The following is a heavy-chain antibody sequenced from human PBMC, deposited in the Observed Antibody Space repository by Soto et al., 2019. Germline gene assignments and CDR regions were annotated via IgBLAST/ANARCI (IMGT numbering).Heavy chain of an antibody. CDR1: GFTCSTYA. J-gene: IGHJ5*01. D-gene: IGHD2-15*01. CDR2: ISGSGGTT. CDR3: AKWEDCSGGTCYGDS. Sequence: EVQLLESGGGLVQPGGSLRLSCAASGFTCSTYAMSWVRQAPGKGLEWVSAISGSGGTTHYADSVKGRFTISRDNSKNTLFLQMNSLRAEDTAIYYCAKWEDCSGGTCYGDSWGQGSLVTVSS. V-gene: IGHV3-23*01.